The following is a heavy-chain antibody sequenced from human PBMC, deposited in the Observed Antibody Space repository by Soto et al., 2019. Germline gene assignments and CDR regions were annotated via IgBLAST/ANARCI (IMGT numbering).Heavy chain of an antibody. J-gene: IGHJ4*02. CDR3: AREYSSSSCFDY. V-gene: IGHV4-34*01. CDR1: GGSFSGYY. D-gene: IGHD6-6*01. Sequence: QVQLQQWGAGLLKPSETLSLTCAVYGGSFSGYYWSWIRQPPGKGLEWIGEINHSGSTNYNPSLKRRVTISVDTSKNQFSLKLSSVTAADTAVYYCAREYSSSSCFDYWGQGTLVTVSS. CDR2: INHSGST.